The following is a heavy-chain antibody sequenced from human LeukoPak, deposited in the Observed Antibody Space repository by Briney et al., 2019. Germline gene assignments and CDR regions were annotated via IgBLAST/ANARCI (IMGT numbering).Heavy chain of an antibody. CDR2: IYYSGST. Sequence: KASETLSLTCTVSGGSISSYYWSWIRQPPGKGLEWIGYIYYSGSTNYNPSLKSRVTISVDTSKNQFSLKLSSVTAAATAVSYCASPQRGSYYGFDAFDIWGQGTMVTVSS. CDR1: GGSISSYY. V-gene: IGHV4-59*01. J-gene: IGHJ3*02. CDR3: ASPQRGSYYGFDAFDI. D-gene: IGHD1-26*01.